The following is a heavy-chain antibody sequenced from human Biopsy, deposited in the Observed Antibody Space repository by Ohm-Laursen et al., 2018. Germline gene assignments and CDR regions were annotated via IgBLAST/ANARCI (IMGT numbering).Heavy chain of an antibody. CDR2: IYYSGST. CDR3: AGRPWPNAFDI. CDR1: GGSVSSGSYY. J-gene: IGHJ3*02. D-gene: IGHD5-12*01. Sequence: PSDTLSLTCTVSGGSVSSGSYYWSWIRQPPGKGLEWIGYIYYSGSTNYNPSLKSRVTISVDTSRNQFSLKLSSVTAADTAVYYCAGRPWPNAFDIWGHGTMVTVSS. V-gene: IGHV4-61*01.